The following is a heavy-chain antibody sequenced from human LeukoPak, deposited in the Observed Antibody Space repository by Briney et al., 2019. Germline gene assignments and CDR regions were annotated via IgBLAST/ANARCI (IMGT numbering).Heavy chain of an antibody. J-gene: IGHJ5*02. Sequence: GGSLRLSCAASVFTFSSAWMHWVRQTPGKGLVWVSVIYSGGSIYYADSLKGRFTISRDNSKNTLYLQMNSLRVEDTAVYYCATDSNNNGDYEAWGQGTLVTVSS. CDR1: VFTFSSAW. CDR3: ATDSNNNGDYEA. V-gene: IGHV3-66*02. D-gene: IGHD4-17*01. CDR2: IYSGGSI.